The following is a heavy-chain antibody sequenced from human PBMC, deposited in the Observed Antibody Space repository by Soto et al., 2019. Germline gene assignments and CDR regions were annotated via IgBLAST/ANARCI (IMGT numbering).Heavy chain of an antibody. CDR1: GYSISSGYY. CDR3: ARDFAYFDS. CDR2: VYHTGRT. Sequence: SETLSLTCAVSGYSISSGYYWAWIRQPPGKGLEWIGYVYHTGRTSYNPSLKSRVSISMDTSKNQFSLNLDSVTAADTAVYFCARDFAYFDSWGQGTLVTVYS. J-gene: IGHJ4*02. V-gene: IGHV4-38-2*01. D-gene: IGHD3-3*01.